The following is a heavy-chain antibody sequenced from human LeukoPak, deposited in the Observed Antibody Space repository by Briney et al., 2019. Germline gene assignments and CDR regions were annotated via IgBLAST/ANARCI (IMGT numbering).Heavy chain of an antibody. CDR1: GGSIRSYC. V-gene: IGHV4-4*07. D-gene: IGHD1/OR15-1a*01. CDR2: IYSRGYT. CDR3: ASGEHSADY. J-gene: IGHJ4*02. Sequence: PSETLSLACTVAGGSIRSYCWDWIRQPAGKGLEWIGRIYSRGYTNYNPSLKNRVSMSVDTSKNQFSLKLTSLTAADTAVSYCASGEHSADYWGPGALVTVSS.